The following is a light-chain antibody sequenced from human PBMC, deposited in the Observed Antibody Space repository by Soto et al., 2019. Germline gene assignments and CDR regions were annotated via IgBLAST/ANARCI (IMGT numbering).Light chain of an antibody. J-gene: IGKJ5*01. CDR1: QSVSSN. Sequence: EIVMTQSPATLSVSPGERATLSCRASQSVSSNLAWYQQKPGQAPRLLIYGASTRATGIPARFSGSGSGTEFTLTINSLQSEDFAVYCCQQYNNWPPTFGQGTRLEIK. CDR3: QQYNNWPPT. CDR2: GAS. V-gene: IGKV3-15*01.